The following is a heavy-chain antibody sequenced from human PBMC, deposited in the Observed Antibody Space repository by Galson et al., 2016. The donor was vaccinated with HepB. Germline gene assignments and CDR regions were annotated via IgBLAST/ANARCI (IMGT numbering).Heavy chain of an antibody. J-gene: IGHJ4*01. D-gene: IGHD2-8*02. CDR2: INTETGNT. V-gene: IGHV1-3*04. CDR1: GYDFTDYA. CDR3: ARGGPCTDTTCRYFEY. Sequence: SVKVSCKAFGYDFTDYALHWVRQAPGQRPEYMGWINTETGNTKYPENFQARVAFTRDTSASIGYLEVTFLTSKDTAVYYCARGGPCTDTTCRYFEYWGHGTLVTVSS.